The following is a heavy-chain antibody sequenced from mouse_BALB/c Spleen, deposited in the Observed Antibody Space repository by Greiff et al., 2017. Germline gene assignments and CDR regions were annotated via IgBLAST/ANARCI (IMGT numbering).Heavy chain of an antibody. CDR3: ARSEVRSAMDY. CDR2: IYPGGGYT. D-gene: IGHD2-14*01. Sequence: QVQLKQSGAELVRPGTSVKISCKASGYTFTNYWLGWVKQRPGHGLEWIGDIYPGGGYTNYNEKFKGKATLTADTSSSTAYMQLSSLTSEDSAVYFCARSEVRSAMDYWGQGTSVTVSS. CDR1: GYTFTNYW. J-gene: IGHJ4*01. V-gene: IGHV1-63*02.